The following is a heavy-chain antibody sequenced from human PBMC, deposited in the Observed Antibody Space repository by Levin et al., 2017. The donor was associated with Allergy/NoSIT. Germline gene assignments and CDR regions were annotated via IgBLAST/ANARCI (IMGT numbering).Heavy chain of an antibody. CDR1: GYSFTSYW. CDR2: IYPGDSDT. J-gene: IGHJ4*02. V-gene: IGHV5-51*01. D-gene: IGHD6-19*01. CDR3: ARHWSYSSGWYIDY. Sequence: GGSLRLSCKGSGYSFTSYWIGWVRQMPGKGLEWMGIIYPGDSDTRYSPSFQSQVTISADKSISTAYLQWSSLKASDTAMYYCARHWSYSSGWYIDYWGQGTLVTVSS.